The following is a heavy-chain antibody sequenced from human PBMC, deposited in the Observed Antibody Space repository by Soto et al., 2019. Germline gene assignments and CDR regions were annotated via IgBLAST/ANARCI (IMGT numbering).Heavy chain of an antibody. J-gene: IGHJ4*02. CDR2: VFYTGIT. CDR1: GGSISTAGMY. D-gene: IGHD1-26*01. CDR3: ARSRGSSKPYYFDS. V-gene: IGHV4-31*03. Sequence: QVQLQESGPGLVKPSQTLSLSCTVSGGSISTAGMYWSWIRQHPGRGLEWIGYVFYTGITYYNPSLKSRVTMSVDTSKNQFSLKLSSVTAADTALYYCARSRGSSKPYYFDSWGQGTLVTVSS.